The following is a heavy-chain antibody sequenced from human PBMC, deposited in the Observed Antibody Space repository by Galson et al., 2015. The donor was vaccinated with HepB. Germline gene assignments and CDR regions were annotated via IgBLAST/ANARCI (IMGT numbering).Heavy chain of an antibody. CDR3: ATRSGASGSYSYFQH. J-gene: IGHJ1*01. CDR2: ISSSSSYI. V-gene: IGHV3-21*04. CDR1: GFTFSSYS. Sequence: SLRLSCAASGFTFSSYSMNWVRQAPGKGLEWVSSISSSSSYIYYADSVKGRFTISRDNAKNSLYLQMNSLRVEDTAVYYCATRSGASGSYSYFQHWGQGTLVTVSS. D-gene: IGHD6-19*01.